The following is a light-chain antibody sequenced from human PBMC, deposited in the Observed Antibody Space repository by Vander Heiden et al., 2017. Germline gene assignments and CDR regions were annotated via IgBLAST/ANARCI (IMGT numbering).Light chain of an antibody. V-gene: IGKV1-5*01. CDR1: QSISSW. CDR2: DAS. CDR3: QQYNSYLLT. J-gene: IGKJ4*01. Sequence: GDRVTITCRASQSISSWLAWYQQKPGKAPKLLIYDASSLESGVPSRFSGSGSGTEFTLTISSLQPDDFATYYYQQYNSYLLTFGGGTKVEIK.